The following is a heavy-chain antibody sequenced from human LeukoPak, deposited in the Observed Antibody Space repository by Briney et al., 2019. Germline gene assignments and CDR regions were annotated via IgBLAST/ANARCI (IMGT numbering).Heavy chain of an antibody. D-gene: IGHD5-24*01. Sequence: GGSLRLSCVASGSTFSSYWMSWVRQAPGKGLEWVANIKQDGSEKYYVESVKGRFSISRDNAKNSLFLQMNTLRVDDTAIYYCARDGDGYKSTPFDYGGQGTPVTVSS. CDR2: IKQDGSEK. CDR3: ARDGDGYKSTPFDY. J-gene: IGHJ4*02. V-gene: IGHV3-7*01. CDR1: GSTFSSYW.